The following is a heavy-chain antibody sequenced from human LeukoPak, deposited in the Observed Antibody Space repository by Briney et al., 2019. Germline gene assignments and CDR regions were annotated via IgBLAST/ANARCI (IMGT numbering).Heavy chain of an antibody. V-gene: IGHV4-39*01. Sequence: PSETLSLTCTVSGDSISSGRNYWAWIRQTPGKGLEWIASIYYSGSTSYNPSLSSRVSISVDTSKNQVSLKMKSVTDTDSAVYYCARHLSGTTMSHYFDFWGQGTLVPVSS. CDR1: GDSISSGRNY. D-gene: IGHD3-10*02. CDR3: ARHLSGTTMSHYFDF. J-gene: IGHJ4*02. CDR2: IYYSGST.